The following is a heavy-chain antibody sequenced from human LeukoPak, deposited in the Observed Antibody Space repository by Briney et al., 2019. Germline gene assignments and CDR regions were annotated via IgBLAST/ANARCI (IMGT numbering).Heavy chain of an antibody. CDR2: IYYSGST. D-gene: IGHD2-15*01. CDR1: GGSISSYY. Sequence: SETLSLTCTVSGGSISSYYWSWIRQPPGKGLEWIGYIYYSGSTNYNPSLKSRVTISVDTSKNQFSLKLSSVTAADTAVYYCARGCSGGGCPYDYWGQGTLVTVSS. CDR3: ARGCSGGGCPYDY. V-gene: IGHV4-59*08. J-gene: IGHJ4*02.